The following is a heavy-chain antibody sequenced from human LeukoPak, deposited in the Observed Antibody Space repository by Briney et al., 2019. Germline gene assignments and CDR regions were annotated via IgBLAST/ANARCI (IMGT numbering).Heavy chain of an antibody. V-gene: IGHV3-20*04. CDR2: IKWNGGST. J-gene: IGHJ6*03. Sequence: GGSLRLSCAASGFTFDDYGMSWVRQAPGKGLEWVSSIKWNGGSTVYADSVKGRFTISRDNAKNSLYLQMNSLRAEDTAVYYCARERIGYCSRTSCYLERYYYYMDVWGKGTTVTVSS. CDR1: GFTFDDYG. CDR3: ARERIGYCSRTSCYLERYYYYMDV. D-gene: IGHD2-2*01.